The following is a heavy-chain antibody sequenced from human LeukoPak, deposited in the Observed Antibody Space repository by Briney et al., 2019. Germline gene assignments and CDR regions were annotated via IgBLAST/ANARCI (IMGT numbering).Heavy chain of an antibody. D-gene: IGHD3-16*01. J-gene: IGHJ3*02. V-gene: IGHV3-23*01. CDR3: AKALTRWAFDI. CDR2: ISLSTDGK. Sequence: QSGGSLRLSCAASGFSFSSYDTSWVRQAPGKGLEWVSSISLSTDGKTYADSVKDRLTMSTDKAKNTLFLQLDSLRAEDTAIYYCAKALTRWAFDIWGQGTMVTVSS. CDR1: GFSFSSYD.